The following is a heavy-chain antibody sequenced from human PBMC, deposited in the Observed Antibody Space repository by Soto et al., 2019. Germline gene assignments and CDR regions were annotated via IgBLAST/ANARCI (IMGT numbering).Heavy chain of an antibody. CDR2: IYWDDSK. D-gene: IGHD3-9*01. V-gene: IGHV2-5*02. J-gene: IGHJ4*02. Sequence: QITLKESGPTLVRPTQTLTLTCAFSGFSLSTSGVGVGWIRQPPGKALEWLAVIYWDDSKHYSPSLRSRRTITKDTSKNLLVLTMTNMDPMDTCTYYCAHKGPEDWPLDYWGQGTLVTVSS. CDR3: AHKGPEDWPLDY. CDR1: GFSLSTSGVG.